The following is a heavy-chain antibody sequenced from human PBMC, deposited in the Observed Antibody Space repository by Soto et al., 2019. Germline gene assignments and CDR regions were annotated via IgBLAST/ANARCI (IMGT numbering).Heavy chain of an antibody. Sequence: ASVQASCQAPGYTFTSYGISWARQAPGEGLEWLGWSSAYTGNTTYAQKLQARVTMTTDTSTSTTSMELRRLRSDDTAVYLCARARQLLVRKPFGYWGQGALVTVSA. D-gene: IGHD6-13*01. CDR3: ARARQLLVRKPFGY. CDR2: SSAYTGNT. CDR1: GYTFTSYG. J-gene: IGHJ4*02. V-gene: IGHV1-18*01.